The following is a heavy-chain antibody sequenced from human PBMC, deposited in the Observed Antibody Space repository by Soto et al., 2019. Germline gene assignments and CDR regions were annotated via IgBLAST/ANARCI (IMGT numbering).Heavy chain of an antibody. CDR2: ISSTTNYI. V-gene: IGHV3-21*06. Sequence: PWGSLRLSRASSGVPFNRYSMNWVRQAPGKGLEWVSSISSTTNYIYYGDSMKGRFTISRDNAKNSLYLEMNSLRAEDTAVYYCARESEDLTSNFDYWGQGTLVNVSA. J-gene: IGHJ4*02. CDR1: GVPFNRYS. CDR3: ARESEDLTSNFDY.